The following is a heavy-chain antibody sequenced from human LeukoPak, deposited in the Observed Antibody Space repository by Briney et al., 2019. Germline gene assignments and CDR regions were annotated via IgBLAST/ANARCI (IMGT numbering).Heavy chain of an antibody. Sequence: PGGSLRLSCAASGFTVSSNYMSWVRQAPGKGLEWVSVIYSGGSTNFADSVKGRFTITRDNSKNTLSLQMNSLSAEDTAVYYCARESWFGELSNGMDVWGQGTTVTVSS. CDR2: IYSGGST. D-gene: IGHD3-10*01. CDR3: ARESWFGELSNGMDV. J-gene: IGHJ6*02. CDR1: GFTVSSNY. V-gene: IGHV3-66*01.